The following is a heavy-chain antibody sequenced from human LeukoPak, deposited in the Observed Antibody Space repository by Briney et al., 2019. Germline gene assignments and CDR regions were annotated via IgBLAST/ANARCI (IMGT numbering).Heavy chain of an antibody. D-gene: IGHD2-15*01. V-gene: IGHV3-30*18. CDR3: AKQLGYCSDGSCYFPY. CDR1: GFTFSSYG. J-gene: IGHJ4*02. Sequence: GGSLRLSCAASGFTFSSYGMHWVRQAPGKGLEWVAVISYDGSNKYYADSVKGRFTISRDNSKSTLCLQMNSLRAEDTAVYYCAKQLGYCSDGSCYFPYWGQGTLVTVSS. CDR2: ISYDGSNK.